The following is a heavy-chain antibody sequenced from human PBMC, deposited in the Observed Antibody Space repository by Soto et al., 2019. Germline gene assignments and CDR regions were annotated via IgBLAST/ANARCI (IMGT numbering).Heavy chain of an antibody. D-gene: IGHD6-19*01. CDR3: ARGGIAVAGTGWFDP. Sequence: QLQLQESGPGLVKPSETLSLTCTVSGGSISSSSYYWGWIRQPPGKGLEWIGSIYYSGSTYYNPSLKSRVTISVDTSKNQFSLKLSSVNAADTAVYYCARGGIAVAGTGWFDPGGQGTLVTVSS. V-gene: IGHV4-39*01. CDR1: GGSISSSSYY. J-gene: IGHJ5*02. CDR2: IYYSGST.